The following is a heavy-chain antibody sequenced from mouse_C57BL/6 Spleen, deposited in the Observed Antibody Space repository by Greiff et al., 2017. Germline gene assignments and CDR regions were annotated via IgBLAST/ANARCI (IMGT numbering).Heavy chain of an antibody. D-gene: IGHD3-3*01. CDR1: GYTFTSYN. Sequence: LQQSGAELVRPGASVKMSCKASGYTFTSYNMPWVKQTPRQGLEWIGAIYPGNGDTSYNQKFKGKATLTVDKSSSTAYMQLSSLTSEDSAVYFCARRDDYWGQGTTLTVSS. CDR2: IYPGNGDT. CDR3: ARRDDY. J-gene: IGHJ2*01. V-gene: IGHV1-12*01.